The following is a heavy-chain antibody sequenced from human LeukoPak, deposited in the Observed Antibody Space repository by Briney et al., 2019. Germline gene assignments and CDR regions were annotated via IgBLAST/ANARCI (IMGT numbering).Heavy chain of an antibody. CDR2: INPSAGST. V-gene: IGHV1-46*01. J-gene: IGHJ6*02. D-gene: IGHD6-19*01. CDR3: ARGGERSSGMDV. Sequence: ASVKVSCKASGYTFSNYYMHWVRQAPGQGLEWMGIINPSAGSTSCAQKFQGRVTMTRDTSTSTVYMELSSLRFEDTAVYYCARGGERSSGMDVWGQGTTVTVSS. CDR1: GYTFSNYY.